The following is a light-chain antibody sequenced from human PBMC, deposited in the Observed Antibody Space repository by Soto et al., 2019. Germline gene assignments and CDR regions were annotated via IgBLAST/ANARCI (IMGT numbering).Light chain of an antibody. V-gene: IGLV1-40*01. CDR1: SSNIGAGYD. J-gene: IGLJ1*01. Sequence: QSVLTQPPSVSGAPGQRVTISCTGSSSNIGAGYDVHWYLQLPGTAPKLLIYGNTNRPSGVPDRFSGSKSGSSASLAITGLQAEDEADYYCQSHDSSLHASVVGTGTKVTVL. CDR3: QSHDSSLHASV. CDR2: GNT.